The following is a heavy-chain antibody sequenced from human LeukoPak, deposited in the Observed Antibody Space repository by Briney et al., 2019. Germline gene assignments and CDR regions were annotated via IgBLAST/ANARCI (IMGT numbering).Heavy chain of an antibody. CDR3: ARVQWLSFDY. V-gene: IGHV3-21*04. J-gene: IGHJ4*02. D-gene: IGHD3-22*01. Sequence: PGGSLRLSCAASGFTFSSYSMNWVRQAPGKGLEWVSFISSSSSYKYYADSVKGRFTISRDNAKNTLYLQMNSLRAEDTAVYYCARVQWLSFDYWGQGTLVTVSS. CDR2: ISSSSSYK. CDR1: GFTFSSYS.